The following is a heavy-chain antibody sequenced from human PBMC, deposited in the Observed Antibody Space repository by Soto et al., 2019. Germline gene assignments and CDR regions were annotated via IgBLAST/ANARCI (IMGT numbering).Heavy chain of an antibody. Sequence: QGLEWMGWISAYNGNTNYAQKLQGRVTMTTDTSTSTAYMELRSMRSDDTAVYYCARSTSPMVLGVIISDGNYYYDLDVGGKRTPGSVSS. CDR2: ISAYNGNT. CDR3: ARSTSPMVLGVIISDGNYYYDLDV. D-gene: IGHD3-10*01. J-gene: IGHJ6*04. V-gene: IGHV1-18*01.